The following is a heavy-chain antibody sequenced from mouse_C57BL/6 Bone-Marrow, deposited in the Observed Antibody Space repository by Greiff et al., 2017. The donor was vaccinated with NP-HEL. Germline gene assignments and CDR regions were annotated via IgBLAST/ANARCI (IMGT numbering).Heavy chain of an antibody. V-gene: IGHV1-54*01. CDR1: GYAFTNYL. D-gene: IGHD1-1*01. CDR2: INPGSGGT. J-gene: IGHJ3*01. CDR3: AYYYGSSTGFAY. Sequence: VKVVESGAELVRPGTSVKVSCKASGYAFTNYLIEWVKQRPGQGLEWIGVINPGSGGTNYNEKFKGKATLTADKSSSTAYMQLSSLTSEDSAVYFCAYYYGSSTGFAYWGQGTLVTVSA.